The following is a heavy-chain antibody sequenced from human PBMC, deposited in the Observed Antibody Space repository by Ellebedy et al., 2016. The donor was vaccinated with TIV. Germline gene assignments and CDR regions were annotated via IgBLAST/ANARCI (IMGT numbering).Heavy chain of an antibody. J-gene: IGHJ3*01. V-gene: IGHV3-30-3*01. CDR2: LSYDGDKK. CDR1: GFMFSSYT. CDR3: TKVVRTLRLRDAFDV. Sequence: GESLKISCGASGFMFSSYTMHWVRRAPGKGLEWVAILSYDGDKKYYADFVQGRFTVSRDTSKSTLYLQMNSLTTDDTAIYFCTKVVRTLRLRDAFDVWGQGTTVTVSS. D-gene: IGHD5/OR15-5a*01.